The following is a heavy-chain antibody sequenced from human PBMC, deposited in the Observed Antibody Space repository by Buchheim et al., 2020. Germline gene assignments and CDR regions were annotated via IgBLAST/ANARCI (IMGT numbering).Heavy chain of an antibody. Sequence: EVQMLESWGGLAQPGGSLRLSCAASGFTFTNYAMSWVRQAPGKGLEWVSTISRDGNTYYADSVKGRFTVSRDNSKKTLYLQLNSLRAEDTALYYCGTRDTSGYYNFWGQGSL. D-gene: IGHD2-2*01. J-gene: IGHJ4*02. CDR2: ISRDGNT. CDR1: GFTFTNYA. CDR3: GTRDTSGYYNF. V-gene: IGHV3-23*01.